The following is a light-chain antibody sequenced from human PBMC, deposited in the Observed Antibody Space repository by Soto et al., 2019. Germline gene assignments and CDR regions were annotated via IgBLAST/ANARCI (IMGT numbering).Light chain of an antibody. CDR3: AAWDDSLLGYV. CDR1: NSNIESNT. V-gene: IGLV1-44*01. Sequence: QSVLTQPPSASGTPGQRVTISCSGSNSNIESNTVNWYQQLPGTAPKLFIHSNNQRPSGVPDRFSGSKSGTSASLAISGLQSEDEADYYCAAWDDSLLGYVFGAGTKVTVL. J-gene: IGLJ1*01. CDR2: SNN.